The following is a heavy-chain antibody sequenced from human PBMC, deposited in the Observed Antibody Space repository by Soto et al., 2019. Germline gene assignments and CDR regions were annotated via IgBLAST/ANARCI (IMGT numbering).Heavy chain of an antibody. Sequence: EVQLVESGGGLVKPGGSLRLSCAASGFAFSSYSMNWVRQAPGKGLEWVSSIRSSSTFIYYADSVKGRFTISRDNAKNSLYLQMNSLSAEDTAVYYCARGMAATYYYGMDVWGQGSTVSVSS. D-gene: IGHD6-13*01. J-gene: IGHJ6*02. V-gene: IGHV3-21*01. CDR3: ARGMAATYYYGMDV. CDR2: IRSSSTFI. CDR1: GFAFSSYS.